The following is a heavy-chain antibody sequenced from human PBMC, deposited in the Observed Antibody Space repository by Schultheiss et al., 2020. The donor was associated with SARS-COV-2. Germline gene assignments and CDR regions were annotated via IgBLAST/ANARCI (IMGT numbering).Heavy chain of an antibody. CDR2: IYYSGST. V-gene: IGHV4-39*01. J-gene: IGHJ6*02. D-gene: IGHD3-10*01. CDR1: GGSISSSSYY. CDR3: ATSRRVLLWFGELRYGMDV. Sequence: SETLSLTCTVSGGSISSSSYYWGWIRQPPGKGLEWIGSIYYSGSTYYNPSLKSRVTISVDTSKNQFSLKLSSVTAADTAVYYCATSRRVLLWFGELRYGMDVWGQGTTVTVSS.